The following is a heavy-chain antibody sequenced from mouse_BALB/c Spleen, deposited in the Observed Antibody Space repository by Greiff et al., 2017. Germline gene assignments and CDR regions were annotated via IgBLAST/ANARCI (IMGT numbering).Heavy chain of an antibody. Sequence: DVMLVESGGDLVKPGGSLKLSCAASGFTFSSYGMSWVRQTPDKRLEWVATISSGGSYTYYPDSVKGRFTISRDNAKNTLYLQMSSLKSEDTAMYYCARPLSIYYGNNYYAMDYWGQGTSVTVSS. CDR2: ISSGGSYT. J-gene: IGHJ4*01. D-gene: IGHD2-1*01. CDR3: ARPLSIYYGNNYYAMDY. CDR1: GFTFSSYG. V-gene: IGHV5-6*02.